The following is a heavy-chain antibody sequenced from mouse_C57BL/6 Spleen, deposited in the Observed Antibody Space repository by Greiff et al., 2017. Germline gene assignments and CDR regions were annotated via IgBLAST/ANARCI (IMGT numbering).Heavy chain of an antibody. CDR3: ARSSSVDY. Sequence: QVQLQQPGAELVKPGASVTLSCKASGYTFTSYWMHWGKQRPGQGLEWIGMIHPNSGSTNYNEKFKSKTTLTVDKSSSTAYMQLSSLTSEDSAVYYCARSSSVDYWGQGTSVTVSS. CDR1: GYTFTSYW. D-gene: IGHD1-3*01. J-gene: IGHJ4*01. CDR2: IHPNSGST. V-gene: IGHV1-64*01.